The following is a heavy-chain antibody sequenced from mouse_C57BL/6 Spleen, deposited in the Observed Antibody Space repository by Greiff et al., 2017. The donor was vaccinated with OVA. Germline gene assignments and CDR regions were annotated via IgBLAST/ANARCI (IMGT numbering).Heavy chain of an antibody. CDR3: ARSITTVREDYFDY. J-gene: IGHJ2*01. V-gene: IGHV1-64*01. CDR2: IHPNSGST. CDR1: GYTFTSYW. Sequence: QVQLQQPGAELVKPGASVKLSCKASGYTFTSYWMHWVKQRPGQGLEWIAMIHPNSGSTNYNEKFKSKATLTVDKSSSTAYMQLSSLTSEDSAVYYCARSITTVREDYFDYWGQGTTLTVSS. D-gene: IGHD1-1*01.